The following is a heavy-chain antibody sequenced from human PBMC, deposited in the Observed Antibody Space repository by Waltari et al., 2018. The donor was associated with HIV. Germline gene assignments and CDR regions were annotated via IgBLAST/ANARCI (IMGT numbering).Heavy chain of an antibody. CDR1: GFTFSSYG. Sequence: QVQLVESGGGVVQPGRSLRLSCAASGFTFSSYGRHWVRQAPGKGLEWVVVISYDGSNKYYADSVKGRFTISRDNSKNTLYLQMNSLRAEDTAVYYCAKDRHGVTIYGMDVWGQGTTVTVSS. V-gene: IGHV3-30*18. CDR3: AKDRHGVTIYGMDV. J-gene: IGHJ6*02. D-gene: IGHD4-17*01. CDR2: ISYDGSNK.